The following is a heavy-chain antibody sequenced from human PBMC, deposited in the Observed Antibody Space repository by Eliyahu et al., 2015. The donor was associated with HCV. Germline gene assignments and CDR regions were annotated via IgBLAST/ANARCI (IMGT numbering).Heavy chain of an antibody. CDR1: GFTFSSYG. CDR3: AKDRAVAGDDAFDI. D-gene: IGHD6-19*01. Sequence: QVQLVESGGGVVQPGRSLRLSCAASGFTFSSYGMHWVRQAPGKGLGWVAVISYDGSNKYYADSVKGRFTISRDNSKNTLYLQMNSLRAEDTAVYYCAKDRAVAGDDAFDIWGQGTMVTVSS. V-gene: IGHV3-30*18. J-gene: IGHJ3*02. CDR2: ISYDGSNK.